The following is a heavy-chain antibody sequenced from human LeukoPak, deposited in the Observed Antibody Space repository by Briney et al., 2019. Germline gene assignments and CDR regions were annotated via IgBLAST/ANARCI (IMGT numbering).Heavy chain of an antibody. Sequence: GGSLRLSCAASGFTFSSYWMSWVRQAPGKGLEWVANIKQDGSEKYYVDSVKGRFTISRDNAKSSLYLQMNSLRAEDTAVYYCARDRGYSGYDYLGYWFDPWGQGTLVTVSS. CDR2: IKQDGSEK. CDR1: GFTFSSYW. V-gene: IGHV3-7*01. CDR3: ARDRGYSGYDYLGYWFDP. D-gene: IGHD5-12*01. J-gene: IGHJ5*02.